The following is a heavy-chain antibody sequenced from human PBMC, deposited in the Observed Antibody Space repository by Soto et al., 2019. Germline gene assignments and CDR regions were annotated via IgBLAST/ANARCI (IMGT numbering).Heavy chain of an antibody. CDR2: IYYSGST. V-gene: IGHV4-31*03. J-gene: IGHJ5*02. CDR3: ARRVFP. Sequence: QVQLQESGPGLVKPSQTLSLTCTVSGGSISSGGYYWTWIRQHPGKGLEWIGYIYYSGSTYYNPTLTTRVTISVATSKHQFSLKLSSVTAADPAVYYCARRVFPWGQGTLVTVSS. CDR1: GGSISSGGYY.